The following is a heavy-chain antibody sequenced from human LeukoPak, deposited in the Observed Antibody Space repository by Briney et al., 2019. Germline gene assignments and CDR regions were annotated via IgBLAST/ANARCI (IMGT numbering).Heavy chain of an antibody. CDR3: AKDPGQYHLIAHFQH. V-gene: IGHV3-23*01. D-gene: IGHD2-2*01. J-gene: IGHJ1*01. CDR2: ISGSGGST. CDR1: GFTFSSYA. Sequence: GGSLRLSCAASGFTFSSYAMSWVRQAPGKGLEWVSAISGSGGSTYYADSVKGRFTISRDNSKNTLYLQMNSLRADDTAVYYCAKDPGQYHLIAHFQHWGQGTLVTVSS.